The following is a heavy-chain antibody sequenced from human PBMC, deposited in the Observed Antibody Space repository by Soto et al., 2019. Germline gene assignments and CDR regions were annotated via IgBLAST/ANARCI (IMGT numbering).Heavy chain of an antibody. Sequence: GGSLRLSCAASGFTFSSYSMNWVRQAPGKGLEWVSYISSSSSTIYYADSVKGRFTISRDNAKNSLYLQMNSLRDEDTAVYYCSRENYGDYLNWFDPWGQGTLVTVSS. CDR1: GFTFSSYS. D-gene: IGHD4-17*01. CDR2: ISSSSSTI. V-gene: IGHV3-48*02. J-gene: IGHJ5*02. CDR3: SRENYGDYLNWFDP.